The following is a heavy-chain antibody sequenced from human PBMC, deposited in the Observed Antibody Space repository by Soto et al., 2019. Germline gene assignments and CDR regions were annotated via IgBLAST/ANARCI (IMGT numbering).Heavy chain of an antibody. Sequence: SVKVSCKASGGTFSSYAISWVRQAPGQGPEWMGGIIPIFGTTKHAQKFQGRVTSTADESTSTVYMELSRLTSEDTALYYCARNNYYDSSGYYYFDYWGQGTPVTVSS. CDR1: GGTFSSYA. CDR3: ARNNYYDSSGYYYFDY. J-gene: IGHJ4*02. D-gene: IGHD3-22*01. V-gene: IGHV1-69*13. CDR2: IIPIFGTT.